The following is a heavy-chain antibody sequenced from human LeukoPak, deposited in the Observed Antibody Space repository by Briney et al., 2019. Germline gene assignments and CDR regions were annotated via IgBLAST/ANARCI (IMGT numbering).Heavy chain of an antibody. J-gene: IGHJ3*02. CDR3: VRRSGSGRNPFHI. Sequence: EASVKVSCKASGYTFTTYDINWVRQATGQGLEWMGWINTNSGNTVYAQKFQGRVTITRSVSISTAYMELNSLRSEDTAVYYCVRRSGSGRNPFHIWGQGTIVTVSS. D-gene: IGHD3-10*01. V-gene: IGHV1-8*03. CDR1: GYTFTTYD. CDR2: INTNSGNT.